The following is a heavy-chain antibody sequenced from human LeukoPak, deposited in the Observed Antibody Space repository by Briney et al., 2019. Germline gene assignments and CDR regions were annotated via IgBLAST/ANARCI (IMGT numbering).Heavy chain of an antibody. CDR1: GFTVSSNY. V-gene: IGHV3-23*01. CDR3: ATSPGGTNFDY. Sequence: GGSLRLSCAASGFTVSSNYMSWVRQAPGKGLEWVSAISGSGGSTYYADSVKGRFTISRDNSKNTLYLQMNSLRAEDTAVYYCATSPGGTNFDYWGQGTLVTVSS. CDR2: ISGSGGST. J-gene: IGHJ4*02. D-gene: IGHD1-1*01.